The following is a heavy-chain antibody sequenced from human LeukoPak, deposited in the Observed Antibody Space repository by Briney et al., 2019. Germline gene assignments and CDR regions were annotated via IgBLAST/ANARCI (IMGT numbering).Heavy chain of an antibody. CDR2: LISSGAST. D-gene: IGHD3-22*01. CDR3: AKDRGVVIWYNWFDP. CDR1: GFIFTHYG. Sequence: PGGSLRLSCAASGFIFTHYGMNWVRQAPGKGLEWVAGLISSGASTYYADSVKGRFTVSRDNSKNTLYLQMNSLRAEDTAVYYCAKDRGVVIWYNWFDPWGQGTLVTVSS. J-gene: IGHJ5*02. V-gene: IGHV3-23*01.